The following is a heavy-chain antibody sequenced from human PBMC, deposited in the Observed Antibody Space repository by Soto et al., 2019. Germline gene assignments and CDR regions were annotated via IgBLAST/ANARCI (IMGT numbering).Heavy chain of an antibody. Sequence: PGGSLRLSCAASGFTFSSYAMSWVRQAPGKGLEWVSAISGSGGSTYYADSVKGRFTISRDNSKNTLYLQMNSLRAEDTAVYYCAKDGPIITMVRGVITAKFDYWGQGTLVTVSS. CDR2: ISGSGGST. CDR1: GFTFSSYA. J-gene: IGHJ4*02. CDR3: AKDGPIITMVRGVITAKFDY. V-gene: IGHV3-23*01. D-gene: IGHD3-10*01.